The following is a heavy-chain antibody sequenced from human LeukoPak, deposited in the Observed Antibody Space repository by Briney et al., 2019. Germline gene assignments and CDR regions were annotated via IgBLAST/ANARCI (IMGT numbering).Heavy chain of an antibody. CDR1: GYTFTSYG. CDR2: ISAYNGNT. J-gene: IGHJ4*02. V-gene: IGHV1-18*01. Sequence: GASVKVSCKASGYTFTSYGISWVLQAPGQGLEWMGWISAYNGNTNYAQKLQGGVTMTTDTSTSTAYVELRSLRSDDTAVYYCARRYYYDSTTPFDYWGQGTLVTVSS. D-gene: IGHD3-22*01. CDR3: ARRYYYDSTTPFDY.